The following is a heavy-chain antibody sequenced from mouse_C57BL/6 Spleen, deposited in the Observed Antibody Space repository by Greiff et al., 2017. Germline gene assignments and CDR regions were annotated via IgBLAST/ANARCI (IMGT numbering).Heavy chain of an antibody. V-gene: IGHV3-1*01. Sequence: EVKLVESGPGMVKPSQSLSLTCTVTGYSITSGYDWHWIRHFPGNKLEWMGYISYSGSTNYNPSLKSRISITHDTSKNHFFLKLKSVTTEDTATYNCARGYYGSSPYFDVWGTGTTVTVSS. CDR1: GYSITSGYD. CDR2: ISYSGST. D-gene: IGHD1-1*01. J-gene: IGHJ1*03. CDR3: ARGYYGSSPYFDV.